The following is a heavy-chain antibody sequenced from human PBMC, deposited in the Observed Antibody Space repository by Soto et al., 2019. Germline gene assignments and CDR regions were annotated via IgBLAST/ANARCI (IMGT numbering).Heavy chain of an antibody. Sequence: GGSLRLSCAASGFTFSSYGMHWVRQAPGKGLEWVAVISYDGSNKYYADSVKGRFTISRDNSKNTLYLQMNSLRAEDTAVYYCAKDDIVGATIYYYGMDVWGQGTTVTVSS. CDR1: GFTFSSYG. CDR2: ISYDGSNK. CDR3: AKDDIVGATIYYYGMDV. J-gene: IGHJ6*02. D-gene: IGHD1-26*01. V-gene: IGHV3-30*18.